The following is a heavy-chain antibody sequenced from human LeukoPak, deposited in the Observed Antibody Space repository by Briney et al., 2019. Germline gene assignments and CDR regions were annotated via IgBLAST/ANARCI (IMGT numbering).Heavy chain of an antibody. Sequence: ASVKVSCKASGYTFTSYGISWVRQAPGQGLEWMGWISAYNGNTNYAQKFQGRVTITADKSTSTAYMELSSLRSEDTAVYYCARANDYGDSGAFDIWGQGTMVTVSS. CDR2: ISAYNGNT. D-gene: IGHD4-17*01. CDR3: ARANDYGDSGAFDI. J-gene: IGHJ3*02. V-gene: IGHV1-18*01. CDR1: GYTFTSYG.